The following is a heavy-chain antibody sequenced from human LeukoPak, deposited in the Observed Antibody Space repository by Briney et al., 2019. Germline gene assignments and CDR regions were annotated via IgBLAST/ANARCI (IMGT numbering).Heavy chain of an antibody. D-gene: IGHD2-15*01. V-gene: IGHV3-48*01. CDR2: ISSSSSTI. Sequence: GGSLRLSCTVSGFTFSSYSMNWVRQAPGKGLEWVSYISSSSSTIYYADSVKGRFTISRDNSKNTLYLQMNSLRAEDTAVYYCAKEKRGGYYYYYYMDVWGKGTTVTVSS. CDR3: AKEKRGGYYYYYYMDV. J-gene: IGHJ6*03. CDR1: GFTFSSYS.